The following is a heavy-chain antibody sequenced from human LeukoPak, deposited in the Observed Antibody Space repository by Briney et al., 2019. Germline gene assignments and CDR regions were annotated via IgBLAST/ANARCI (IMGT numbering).Heavy chain of an antibody. CDR1: GFTSSSYA. D-gene: IGHD6-19*01. Sequence: GGSLRLSCAASGFTSSSYAINWVRQAPGKGLEWVSTISGSGGSTYYADSVKGRFTISRDNSKNTVYLQVNSLRAEDTAVYYCAKWRGSGWFDYWGQGTLVTVSS. V-gene: IGHV3-23*01. CDR3: AKWRGSGWFDY. J-gene: IGHJ4*02. CDR2: ISGSGGST.